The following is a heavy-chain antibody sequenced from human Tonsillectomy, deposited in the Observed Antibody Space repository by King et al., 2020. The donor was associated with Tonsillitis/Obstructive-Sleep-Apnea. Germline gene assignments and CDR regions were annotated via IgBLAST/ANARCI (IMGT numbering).Heavy chain of an antibody. V-gene: IGHV1-18*01. CDR2: ITAYNGNT. CDR3: ARAAEMATIPFEY. Sequence: QLVQSGAEVKKPGASVKVSCTVSGYTFTTYGISWVRQAPGQGLEWMGWITAYNGNTNYAQNLQGRVTMTTDTSTSTAYMELRSLRSDDTAVYYCARAAEMATIPFEYWGQGTLVTVSS. J-gene: IGHJ4*02. D-gene: IGHD5-24*01. CDR1: GYTFTTYG.